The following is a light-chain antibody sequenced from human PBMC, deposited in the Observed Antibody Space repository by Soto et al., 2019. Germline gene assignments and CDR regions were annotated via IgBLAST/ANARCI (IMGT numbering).Light chain of an antibody. CDR3: QQYGVTPPNS. J-gene: IGKJ4*01. V-gene: IGKV3-20*01. CDR1: QIVSSTY. CDR2: GAS. Sequence: EIVLTQSPGTLSLSPGERATLSCRASQIVSSTYLAWFQQKPGQAPRLLIYGASTRATGIPDRFSGSGSGTDSTLTISGLEPEDFALYYCQQYGVTPPNSFXGGTKVDIK.